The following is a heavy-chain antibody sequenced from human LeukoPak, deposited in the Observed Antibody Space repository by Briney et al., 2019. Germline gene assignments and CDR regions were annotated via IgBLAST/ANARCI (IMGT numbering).Heavy chain of an antibody. CDR3: AKHGGDGYNWSMDV. V-gene: IGHV4-59*08. CDR2: IYYTGNT. CDR1: GVSISNHY. D-gene: IGHD5-24*01. Sequence: SETLSLTCTVSGVSISNHYSSWIRQPPGKGLEWIGYIYYTGNTNYNPSLKSRVTISVDTSKNQFSLKLSSVTAADTAVYYCAKHGGDGYNWSMDVWGQGTTVTVSS. J-gene: IGHJ6*02.